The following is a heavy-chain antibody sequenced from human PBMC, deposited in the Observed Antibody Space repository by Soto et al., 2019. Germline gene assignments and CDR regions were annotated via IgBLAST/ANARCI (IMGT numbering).Heavy chain of an antibody. CDR2: ISSSSSTI. D-gene: IGHD3-9*01. CDR1: GFTFSSYS. Sequence: GGSLRLSCAASGFTFSSYSMNWVRQAPGKGLEWVSYISSSSSTIYYADSVKGRFTISRDNAKNSLYLQMNSLRAEDTAVYYCARGKEKYYDILTGYYNYWGQGT. J-gene: IGHJ4*02. CDR3: ARGKEKYYDILTGYYNY. V-gene: IGHV3-48*01.